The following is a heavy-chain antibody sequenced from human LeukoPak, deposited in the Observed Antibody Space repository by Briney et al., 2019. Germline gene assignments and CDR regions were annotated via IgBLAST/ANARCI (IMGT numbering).Heavy chain of an antibody. V-gene: IGHV3-48*03. CDR2: ISSSGSTI. CDR3: AKGIGIAAAGTEDFDY. D-gene: IGHD6-13*01. CDR1: GFTFSSYE. J-gene: IGHJ4*02. Sequence: SGGSLRLSCAASGFTFSSYEMNWVRQAPGKGLEWVSYISSSGSTIYYADSVKGRFTISRDNAKNSLYLQMNSLRAEDTAVYYCAKGIGIAAAGTEDFDYWGQGTLVTVSS.